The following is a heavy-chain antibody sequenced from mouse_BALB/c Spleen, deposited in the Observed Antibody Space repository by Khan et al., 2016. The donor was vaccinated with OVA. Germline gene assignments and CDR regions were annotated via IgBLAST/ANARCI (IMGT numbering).Heavy chain of an antibody. CDR3: AGAYYSYGGNYALNY. Sequence: QVQLKQSGPGLVAPSQSLSITCTVSGFSLSRYNIHWVRQPPGKGLEWLGMIWGGGGTDYNSTPKSRLSISKDNSTSQVFLIMNSLQTDDTAMYYCAGAYYSYGGNYALNYWGQGTSVTVSS. D-gene: IGHD2-12*01. CDR1: GFSLSRYN. CDR2: IWGGGGT. V-gene: IGHV2-6-4*01. J-gene: IGHJ4*01.